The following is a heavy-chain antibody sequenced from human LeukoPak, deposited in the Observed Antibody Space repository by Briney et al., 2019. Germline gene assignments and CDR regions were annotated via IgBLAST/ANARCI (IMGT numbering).Heavy chain of an antibody. CDR1: GFTFSTYA. Sequence: GGSLRLSCAASGFTFSTYAMSGVRQAPGKGLEGVSDISGSGGSTYYADPGKGRFSISRDNSRNTLYLQMNSLRAEDTAVYYCAKTSTYRVGAFDYWGQETLVTVSS. V-gene: IGHV3-23*01. D-gene: IGHD5-12*01. CDR3: AKTSTYRVGAFDY. J-gene: IGHJ4*02. CDR2: ISGSGGST.